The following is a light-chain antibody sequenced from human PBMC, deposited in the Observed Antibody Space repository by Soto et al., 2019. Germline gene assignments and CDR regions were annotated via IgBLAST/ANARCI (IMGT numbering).Light chain of an antibody. V-gene: IGKV2-28*01. CDR3: MQALQTSPWT. CDR1: QSLLHSNGYNY. J-gene: IGKJ1*01. CDR2: LGS. Sequence: DIVMTQSPLSLPVTPGEPASISCRSSQSLLHSNGYNYLDWYLQKPGQSPQLLLYLGSNRASGVPDRFSGSGSCADFTINISRVEAEDVGAYYCMQALQTSPWTFGQGPKVEIK.